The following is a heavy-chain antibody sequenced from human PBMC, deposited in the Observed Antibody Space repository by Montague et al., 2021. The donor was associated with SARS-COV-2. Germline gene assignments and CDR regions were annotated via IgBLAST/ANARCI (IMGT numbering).Heavy chain of an antibody. CDR3: ARSQYHYDSDGYSDAFNV. CDR1: GFSFSDYA. D-gene: IGHD3-22*01. Sequence: SLRLSCAASGFSFSDYAMHWVRQAPGKRPEYVSPVNDHGGTAYYADSVKGRFTISRDNARNMLYLQMGSLRTEDMAVYYCARSQYHYDSDGYSDAFNVWGQGTMVIVSS. J-gene: IGHJ3*01. V-gene: IGHV3-64*02. CDR2: VNDHGGTA.